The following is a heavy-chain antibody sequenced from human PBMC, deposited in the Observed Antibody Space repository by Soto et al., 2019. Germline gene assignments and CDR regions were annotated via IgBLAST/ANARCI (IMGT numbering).Heavy chain of an antibody. Sequence: GGSLRLSCAASGFTFDDYAMHWVRQAPGKGLEWVSGISWNSGSIGYADSVKGRITISRDNAKNSLYLQMNSLRAEDTALYYCAKDLFYDILTGYYDYWGQGTLVTVSS. CDR3: AKDLFYDILTGYYDY. CDR1: GFTFDDYA. J-gene: IGHJ4*02. CDR2: ISWNSGSI. D-gene: IGHD3-9*01. V-gene: IGHV3-9*01.